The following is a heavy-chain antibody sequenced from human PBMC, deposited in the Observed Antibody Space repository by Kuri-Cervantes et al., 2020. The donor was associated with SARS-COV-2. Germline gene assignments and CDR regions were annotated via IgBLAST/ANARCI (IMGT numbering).Heavy chain of an antibody. Sequence: SVKVSCKASGYTFTSYYMHWVRQAPGQGLEWMGGIIPIFGTANYAQKFQGRVTITADESTSTAYMELRSLRSDDTAVYYCARDRLDYGDNSDNWFDTWGQGTLVTVSS. V-gene: IGHV1-69*13. CDR1: GYTFTSYY. CDR3: ARDRLDYGDNSDNWFDT. J-gene: IGHJ5*02. CDR2: IIPIFGTA. D-gene: IGHD4-23*01.